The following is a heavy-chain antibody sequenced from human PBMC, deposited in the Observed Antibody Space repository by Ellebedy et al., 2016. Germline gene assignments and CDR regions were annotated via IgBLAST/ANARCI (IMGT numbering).Heavy chain of an antibody. CDR1: GYSISNGYY. J-gene: IGHJ4*02. V-gene: IGHV4-38-2*01. CDR3: ARSFSASDDFDF. CDR2: IYHSGTT. Sequence: SETLSLXXSVSGYSISNGYYWGWIRQPPGKGLEWIGTIYHSGTTYYNPSLQSRVTLALDTSKNQFSLRLTSVTAADTALYYCARSFSASDDFDFWGPGTVVAVSS. D-gene: IGHD1-26*01.